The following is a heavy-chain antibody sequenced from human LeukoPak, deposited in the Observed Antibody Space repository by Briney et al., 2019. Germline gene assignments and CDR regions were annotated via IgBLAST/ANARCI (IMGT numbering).Heavy chain of an antibody. D-gene: IGHD6-19*01. V-gene: IGHV1-8*01. CDR3: ARGASFLAGTSYYYYYYYMDV. CDR2: MNPNSGNT. CDR1: GYTFTSYD. Sequence: GASVKVSCKASGYTFTSYDINWVRQATGQGLEWMGWMNPNSGNTGYAQKFQGRVTMTRNTSISTAYMELSSLRSEDTAVYYCARGASFLAGTSYYYYYYYMDVWGKGTTVTVSS. J-gene: IGHJ6*03.